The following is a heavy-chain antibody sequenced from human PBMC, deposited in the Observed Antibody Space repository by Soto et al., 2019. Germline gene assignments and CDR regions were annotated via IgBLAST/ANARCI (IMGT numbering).Heavy chain of an antibody. CDR3: ARAIFGGVPYGLDV. J-gene: IGHJ6*02. D-gene: IGHD3-3*01. V-gene: IGHV3-7*02. CDR2: KNQDGSGT. Sequence: WGTLRLPCAASGFTFSSTWMSWLRQPPGKGPEWVPNKNQDGSGTYYVNSVQRRLTISRDNAKNSLYLQMNSMKATDTAAQYCARAIFGGVPYGLDVWRRGSTVSVSS. CDR1: GFTFSSTW.